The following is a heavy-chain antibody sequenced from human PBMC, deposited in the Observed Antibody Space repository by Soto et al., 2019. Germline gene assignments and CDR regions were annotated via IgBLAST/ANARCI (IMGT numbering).Heavy chain of an antibody. D-gene: IGHD3-16*01. Sequence: EVQLVESGGGLVKPEESLRLSCAASGFTFRSAWMSWVRQAPGKGLEWTSRIKSKVDGGTTDYPASVKGRFTISRDDSKNTVYLQMNSLKLEDAAIYYCTSDVPDQGWGEFDFWGQGTGVTVSS. CDR2: IKSKVDGGTT. V-gene: IGHV3-15*01. CDR1: GFTFRSAW. J-gene: IGHJ4*02. CDR3: TSDVPDQGWGEFDF.